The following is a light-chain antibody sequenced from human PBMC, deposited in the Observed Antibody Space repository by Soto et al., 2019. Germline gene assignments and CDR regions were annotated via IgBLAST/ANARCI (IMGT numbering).Light chain of an antibody. V-gene: IGKV3-11*01. J-gene: IGKJ4*01. CDR2: AAS. Sequence: EIVLTQSPATLSLSPGDRATLSCRASQSVNSYFAWYQQKPGQAPRLLIYAASNRATGIPARFSGSGSGTDFTLTISSLEPEDFAVYYCQQRRSWPLTFGGGTKVEI. CDR3: QQRRSWPLT. CDR1: QSVNSY.